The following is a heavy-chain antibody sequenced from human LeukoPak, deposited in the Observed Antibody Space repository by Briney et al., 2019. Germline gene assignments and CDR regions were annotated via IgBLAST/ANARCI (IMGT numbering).Heavy chain of an antibody. CDR1: GGSISSYY. CDR3: AGSWESQPYYFDY. CDR2: IYYCGSS. J-gene: IGHJ4*02. Sequence: SETLSPTCIVSGGSISSYYWSWIRQPPGKGLEWIGCIYYCGSSNYNPSLKSRVTISVDTSKNQFSLKLSPVTAADTAVYYCAGSWESQPYYFDYWGQGTLVTVSS. V-gene: IGHV4-59*01. D-gene: IGHD1-26*01.